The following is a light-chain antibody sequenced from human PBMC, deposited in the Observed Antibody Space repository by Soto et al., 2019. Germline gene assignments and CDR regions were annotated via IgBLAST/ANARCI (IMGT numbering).Light chain of an antibody. Sequence: DIQMTQSPSTLSASVGDRVTMTCRASQSIRTWLAWYQQKPGKAPRLLMYQASSLKSGVPSRFSGSGSETDFTLTITSLQPDDTATYFCQQHSTYLWTFGQGTKVDVK. CDR3: QQHSTYLWT. CDR1: QSIRTW. J-gene: IGKJ1*01. V-gene: IGKV1-5*03. CDR2: QAS.